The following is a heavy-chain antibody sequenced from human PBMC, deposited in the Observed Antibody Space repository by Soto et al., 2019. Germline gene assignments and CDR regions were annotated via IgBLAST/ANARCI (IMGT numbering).Heavy chain of an antibody. J-gene: IGHJ6*02. D-gene: IGHD3-3*01. CDR2: IWYDGSNK. CDR1: GFTFSSYG. CDR3: ARDAPHRRATYYDFWSGYDYYYGMDV. Sequence: GGSLRLSCAASGFTFSSYGMHWVRQAPGKGLEWVAVIWYDGSNKYYADSVKGRFTISRDNSKNTLYLQMNSLRAEDTAVYYCARDAPHRRATYYDFWSGYDYYYGMDVWGQGTTVTVS. V-gene: IGHV3-33*01.